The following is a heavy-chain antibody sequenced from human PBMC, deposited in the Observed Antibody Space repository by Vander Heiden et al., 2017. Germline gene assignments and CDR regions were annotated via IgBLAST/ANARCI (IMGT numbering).Heavy chain of an antibody. D-gene: IGHD1-26*01. CDR3: AKEGGSYYGMDV. CDR2: ISYDGSNK. J-gene: IGHJ6*02. CDR1: GFTFRNYD. Sequence: QVQLVESGGGVVQPGKSLRLSCAASGFTFRNYDMHWVRQAPGKGLEGVAVISYDGSNKYYADSVKGRFTISRDNSKNTLYLQMNSLRAEDTAVYYCAKEGGSYYGMDVWGQGTTVTVSS. V-gene: IGHV3-30*18.